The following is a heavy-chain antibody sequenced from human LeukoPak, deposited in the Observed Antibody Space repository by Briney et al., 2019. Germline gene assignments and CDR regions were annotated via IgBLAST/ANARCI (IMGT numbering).Heavy chain of an antibody. CDR3: AREGIDSSGYYPLYYFDY. J-gene: IGHJ4*02. V-gene: IGHV1-3*01. CDR1: GYTFTSFA. Sequence: ASVKVSCKASGYTFTSFAMHWVRQAPGQRLGWWGWINAGNGNTKYSQKFQGRVTITRDTSASTAYMELSSLRSEDTAVYYCAREGIDSSGYYPLYYFDYWGQGTLVTVSS. D-gene: IGHD3-22*01. CDR2: INAGNGNT.